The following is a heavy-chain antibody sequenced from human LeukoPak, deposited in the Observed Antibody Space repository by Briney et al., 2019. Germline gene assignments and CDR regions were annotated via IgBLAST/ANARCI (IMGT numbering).Heavy chain of an antibody. V-gene: IGHV1-2*02. D-gene: IGHD3-3*01. J-gene: IGHJ3*02. CDR2: INPNSGGT. Sequence: ASVKVSCKASGYTFTGYYMHWVRQAPGHGLEWMGWINPNSGGTNYAQKFQGRVTMTRDTSISTAYMELSRLRSDDTAVYYCARDERRITIFGVVIERFHHDAFDIWGQGTMVTVSS. CDR1: GYTFTGYY. CDR3: ARDERRITIFGVVIERFHHDAFDI.